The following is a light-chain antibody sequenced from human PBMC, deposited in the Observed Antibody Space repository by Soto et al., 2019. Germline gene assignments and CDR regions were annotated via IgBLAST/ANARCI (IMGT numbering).Light chain of an antibody. CDR2: GAS. CDR3: QHYNNWPPYT. Sequence: EIVMTQSPDTLSVSPGERATLSCRASQRISSNLAWYQQKPGQAPRLLIYGASTRATGVPARCSGSGSETDFTLTISNLQSEDCAVYYCQHYNNWPPYTFGQGTKVDIK. V-gene: IGKV3D-15*01. J-gene: IGKJ2*01. CDR1: QRISSN.